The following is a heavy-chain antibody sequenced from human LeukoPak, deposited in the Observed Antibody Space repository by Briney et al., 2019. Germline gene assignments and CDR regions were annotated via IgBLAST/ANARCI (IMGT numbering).Heavy chain of an antibody. CDR3: ARTYNVLRYFDWTYTDRVRDAFDI. J-gene: IGHJ3*02. D-gene: IGHD3-9*01. CDR2: MNPNIGNT. V-gene: IGHV1-8*01. Sequence: ASVKVSCKASGYTFTSYDINWVRQATGQGLEWMGWMNPNIGNTGYAQKFQGRVTMTRNTSISTAYMELSSLRSEDTAVYYCARTYNVLRYFDWTYTDRVRDAFDIWGQGTMVTVSS. CDR1: GYTFTSYD.